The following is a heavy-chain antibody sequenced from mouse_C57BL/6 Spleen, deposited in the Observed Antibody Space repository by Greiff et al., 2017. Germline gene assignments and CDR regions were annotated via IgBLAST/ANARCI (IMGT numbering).Heavy chain of an antibody. CDR3: ARRGKGYFDY. J-gene: IGHJ2*01. V-gene: IGHV1-26*01. CDR1: GYTFTDYY. Sequence: VQLHQSGPELVKPGASVKISCKASGYTFTDYYMNWVKQSHGKSLEWIGDINPNNGGTSYNQKFKGKATLTVDKSSSTAYMELRSLTSEDSAVYYCARRGKGYFDYWGQGTTLTVSS. CDR2: INPNNGGT.